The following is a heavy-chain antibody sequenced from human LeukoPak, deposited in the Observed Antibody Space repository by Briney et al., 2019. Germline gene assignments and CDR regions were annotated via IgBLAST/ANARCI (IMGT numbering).Heavy chain of an antibody. Sequence: GASVKVSCKVSGYTLTGLSMHWVRQAPGKGLEWMGGFDPEDGETIYARKFQGRVTMTEDTSTDTPYMELSSLRSEDTAVYYCASTHTRDDYNSFDYWGQGTLVTVSS. CDR3: ASTHTRDDYNSFDY. CDR1: GYTLTGLS. CDR2: FDPEDGET. V-gene: IGHV1-24*01. J-gene: IGHJ4*02. D-gene: IGHD5-24*01.